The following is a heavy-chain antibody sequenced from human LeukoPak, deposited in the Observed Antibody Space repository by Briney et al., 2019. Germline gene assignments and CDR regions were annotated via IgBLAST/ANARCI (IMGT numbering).Heavy chain of an antibody. J-gene: IGHJ4*02. CDR1: GFTFSSYA. V-gene: IGHV3-23*01. D-gene: IGHD3-22*01. Sequence: QPGASLRLSCAASGFTFSSYAMSWVRQAPGKGLEWVSLISGSGGSTYYADSVKGRFTISRDNSKNTLYPQMNSLRAEDTAVYYCAKDLYGGGYYSSFDYWGQGTLVTVSS. CDR2: ISGSGGST. CDR3: AKDLYGGGYYSSFDY.